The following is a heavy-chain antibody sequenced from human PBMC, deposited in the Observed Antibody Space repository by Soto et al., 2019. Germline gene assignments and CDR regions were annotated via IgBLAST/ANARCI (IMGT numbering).Heavy chain of an antibody. CDR1: GFTFSSYG. Sequence: GGSLRLSCVGSGFTFSSYGMHWVRQAPGKGLECVAVISDTGSSHYYAASVEGRFTISRENSKNTLSLHMDRLRGEDTAVYYCAKDRGGDCPDNSCYFGADYWGQGTPVTVSS. CDR3: AKDRGGDCPDNSCYFGADY. J-gene: IGHJ4*02. V-gene: IGHV3-30*18. CDR2: ISDTGSSH. D-gene: IGHD2-2*01.